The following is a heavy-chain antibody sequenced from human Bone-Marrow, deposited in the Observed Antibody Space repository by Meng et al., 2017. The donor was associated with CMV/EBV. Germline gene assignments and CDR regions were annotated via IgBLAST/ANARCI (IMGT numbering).Heavy chain of an antibody. CDR2: IRYDGSNQ. Sequence: GESLKISCAASGFTFNSYGMHWVRQAPGKGLEWVAFIRYDGSNQYYADSVEGRFTISRDNSNNTLYLEMNSLRAEDTAVFYCAKAAKYSRGLGLKDSCGQGTLVTVSS. D-gene: IGHD6-19*01. CDR1: GFTFNSYG. V-gene: IGHV3-30*02. J-gene: IGHJ4*02. CDR3: AKAAKYSRGLGLKDS.